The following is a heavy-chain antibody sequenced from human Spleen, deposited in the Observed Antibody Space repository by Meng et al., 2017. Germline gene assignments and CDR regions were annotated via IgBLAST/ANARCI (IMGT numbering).Heavy chain of an antibody. CDR1: GGSLSDYC. CDR3: ARVNSDCGGVMCYKGWFDP. D-gene: IGHD2-21*01. CDR2: IHFSGST. J-gene: IGHJ5*02. V-gene: IGHV4-34*02. Sequence: QVQLQQWGAGLLKPSETLSLTCAVYGGSLSDYCCHWIRQPPGKGLEWIGYIHFSGSTYYNPSLNSRITISVDMSRNQFSLRLTSVTSADMAVYYCARVNSDCGGVMCYKGWFDPWGQGTLVTVSS.